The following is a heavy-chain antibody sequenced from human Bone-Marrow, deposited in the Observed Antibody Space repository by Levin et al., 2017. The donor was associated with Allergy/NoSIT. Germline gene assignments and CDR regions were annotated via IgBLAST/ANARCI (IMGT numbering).Heavy chain of an antibody. CDR1: GFTFSDYY. CDR2: ISSSSSYT. V-gene: IGHV3-11*05. J-gene: IGHJ5*02. Sequence: PGGSLRLSCAASGFTFSDYYMSWIRQAPGKGLEWVSYISSSSSYTNYADSVKGRFTISRDNAKNSLYLQMNSLRAEDTAVYYCARVRYYYGSGSYYNWFDPWGQGTLVTVSS. D-gene: IGHD3-10*01. CDR3: ARVRYYYGSGSYYNWFDP.